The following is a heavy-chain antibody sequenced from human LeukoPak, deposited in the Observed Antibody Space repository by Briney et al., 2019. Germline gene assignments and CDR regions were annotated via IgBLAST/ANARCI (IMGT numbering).Heavy chain of an antibody. Sequence: ASVKVSCKASGYTFTSYYMHWVRQAPGQGLEWMGIINTSGGTTSYAQKFQGRVTMTRDTSTSTVYMELSSLRSEDTAVYYCARVPIFGVGPLLDAFDIWGQGTMVTVSS. D-gene: IGHD3-3*02. CDR3: ARVPIFGVGPLLDAFDI. CDR2: INTSGGTT. CDR1: GYTFTSYY. V-gene: IGHV1-46*01. J-gene: IGHJ3*02.